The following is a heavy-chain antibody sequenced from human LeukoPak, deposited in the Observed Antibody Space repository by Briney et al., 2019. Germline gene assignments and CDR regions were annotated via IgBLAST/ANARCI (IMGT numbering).Heavy chain of an antibody. V-gene: IGHV4-39*01. J-gene: IGHJ4*02. D-gene: IGHD2-21*02. Sequence: PSETLSLTCSVSGGSISSYYWGCIRQPPGKGLEWIGSIYYSGSTYYNPSLKSRVTISVDTSKNQFSLKLSSVTAADTAVYYCAGQAGDYYFDYWGQGTLVTVSS. CDR3: AGQAGDYYFDY. CDR1: GGSISSYY. CDR2: IYYSGST.